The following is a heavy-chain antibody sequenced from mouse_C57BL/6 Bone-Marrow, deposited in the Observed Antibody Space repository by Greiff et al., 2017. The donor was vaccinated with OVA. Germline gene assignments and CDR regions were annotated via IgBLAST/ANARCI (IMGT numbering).Heavy chain of an antibody. V-gene: IGHV1-69*01. J-gene: IGHJ2*01. CDR3: ARQAYYSNFDY. CDR2: IDPSDSYT. Sequence: QVQLQQPGAELVMPWASVKLSCKASGYTFTSYWMHWVKQRPGQGLEWIGEIDPSDSYTNYNQKFKGKSTLTVDKSSSTAYMQLSSLTSEDSAVYYCARQAYYSNFDYWGQGTTLTVSS. CDR1: GYTFTSYW. D-gene: IGHD2-5*01.